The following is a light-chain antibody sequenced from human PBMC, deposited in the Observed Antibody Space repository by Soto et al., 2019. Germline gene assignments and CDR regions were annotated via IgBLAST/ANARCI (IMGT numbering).Light chain of an antibody. V-gene: IGKV3-20*01. CDR1: QSVSSNN. CDR2: GAS. Sequence: ETSLTQSLGTLSLARRERATLSCMASQSVSSNNLAWYKQRPGPAPRILIYGASTRATGIPERFSGSGSGTDFTLTISRMEPEDFAVYYCQQYGRSPCNLGLGTKVDIK. CDR3: QQYGRSPCN. J-gene: IGKJ3*01.